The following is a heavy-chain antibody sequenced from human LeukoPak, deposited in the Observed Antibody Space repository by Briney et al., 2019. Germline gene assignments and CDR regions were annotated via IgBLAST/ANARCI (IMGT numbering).Heavy chain of an antibody. D-gene: IGHD3-10*01. J-gene: IGHJ4*02. Sequence: SETLSLTCTVSGGSISSYYWSWMRQPPGKGLEWIGYIYYSGTTNYNPSLKSRVTISVDTSKNQFSLKLSSVTAADTAVYYCARGSSGVRGVPSLDYWGQGTLVTVSS. CDR3: ARGSSGVRGVPSLDY. CDR2: IYYSGTT. V-gene: IGHV4-59*01. CDR1: GGSISSYY.